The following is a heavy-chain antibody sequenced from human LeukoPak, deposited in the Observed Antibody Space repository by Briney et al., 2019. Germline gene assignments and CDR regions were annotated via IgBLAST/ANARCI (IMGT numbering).Heavy chain of an antibody. CDR3: AKHLWRDLLSFGEGYYVDY. D-gene: IGHD3-10*01. CDR2: ISGNGGNT. V-gene: IGHV3-23*01. Sequence: LTGGSLRLSCAASGFTFSSYAMNWVRQAPGKGLEWVSSISGNGGNTYYVDSVKGRFTISRDSSKNTLYLQMNSLRVEDTAIYYCAKHLWRDLLSFGEGYYVDYWGQGALVTVSS. CDR1: GFTFSSYA. J-gene: IGHJ4*02.